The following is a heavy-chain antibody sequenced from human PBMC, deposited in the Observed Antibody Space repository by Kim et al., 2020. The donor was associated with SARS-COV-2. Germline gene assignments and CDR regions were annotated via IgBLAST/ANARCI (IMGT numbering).Heavy chain of an antibody. D-gene: IGHD3-3*01. J-gene: IGHJ4*02. Sequence: ASVKVSCKASGYIFTKYPMHWVRQAPGQRPEWMGWINTDNGNTKYSEKFQDRLNITRDTSATTAYMELNSLTSEDRAVYYCARGRGKSRDHALWTYWGQG. CDR2: INTDNGNT. CDR1: GYIFTKYP. V-gene: IGHV1-3*04. CDR3: ARGRGKSRDHALWTY.